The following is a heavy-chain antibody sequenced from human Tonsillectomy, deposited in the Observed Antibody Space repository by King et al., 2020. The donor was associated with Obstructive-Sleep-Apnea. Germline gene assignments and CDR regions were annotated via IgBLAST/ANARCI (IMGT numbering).Heavy chain of an antibody. V-gene: IGHV2-26*01. J-gene: IGHJ6*02. Sequence: TLKESGPVLVKPTETLTLTCTVSGFSLSNARMGVSWIRQPPGKALEWLAHIFPDDKKSYSTSLKRRLNISKDTFKSQVVLTMTNMDPGDTATYYCARIEAMGNDYHYYGLDVWGQGTTVTISS. CDR3: ARIEAMGNDYHYYGLDV. CDR1: GFSLSNARMG. D-gene: IGHD5-18*01. CDR2: IFPDDKK.